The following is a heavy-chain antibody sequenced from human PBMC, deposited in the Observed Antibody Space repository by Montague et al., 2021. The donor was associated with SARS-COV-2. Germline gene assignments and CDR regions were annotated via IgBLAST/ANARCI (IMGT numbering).Heavy chain of an antibody. CDR3: ARRGRKLLPVATTIGGFDT. D-gene: IGHD5-12*01. CDR1: GGSISSNNYY. Sequence: SETRSLTCTVSGGSISSNNYYWDWIRQPPGKGLEWIGSIYDSGSTYYNPSLKSRVTISVDTSKNHFSLKLNSVTAADTAVYYCARRGRKLLPVATTIGGFDTWGQGTMVTVSS. V-gene: IGHV4-39*02. CDR2: IYDSGST. J-gene: IGHJ3*02.